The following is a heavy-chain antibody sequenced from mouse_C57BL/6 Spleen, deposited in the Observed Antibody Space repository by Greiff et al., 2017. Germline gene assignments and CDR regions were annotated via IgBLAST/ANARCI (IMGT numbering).Heavy chain of an antibody. CDR1: GYSITSGYY. V-gene: IGHV3-6*01. D-gene: IGHD1-1*01. CDR2: IRYDGSN. Sequence: EVQLQQSGPGLVKPAPSLTLTCSATGYSITSGYYWYWIRQFPGNKLEWMGYIRYDGSNNYNPSLKNRISITRDTSKNQFFLKLNSVTTEDTATYYCAREGTTVVIDYWGQGTTLTVSS. J-gene: IGHJ2*01. CDR3: AREGTTVVIDY.